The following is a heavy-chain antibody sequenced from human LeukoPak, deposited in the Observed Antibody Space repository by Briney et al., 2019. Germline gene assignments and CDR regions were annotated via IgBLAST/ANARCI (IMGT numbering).Heavy chain of an antibody. J-gene: IGHJ4*02. CDR1: GFTLSSYA. Sequence: GGSLRLSCAASGFTLSSYAMSWVRQAPGKGLEWVSAISDSGNTYHADSVKGRFTISRDNSKNTLFLQMNSLKAEDTAVYYCAKGSGDSSAWFQLFDYWGQGTLVTVSS. V-gene: IGHV3-23*01. CDR2: ISDSGNT. D-gene: IGHD6-19*01. CDR3: AKGSGDSSAWFQLFDY.